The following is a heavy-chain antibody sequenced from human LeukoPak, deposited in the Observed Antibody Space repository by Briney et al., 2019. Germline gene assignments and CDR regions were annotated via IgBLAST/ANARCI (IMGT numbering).Heavy chain of an antibody. Sequence: ASVKVSCKASGYTFTGHYMHWVRQAPGQGLEWMGWINLNSGGTNFAQRFQGRVTMTRDTSISTAYMDLSRLISDDTAVYYCARDAGYCTGGSCWYFDHWGQGTLVTVSS. CDR2: INLNSGGT. CDR1: GYTFTGHY. J-gene: IGHJ4*02. D-gene: IGHD2-15*01. CDR3: ARDAGYCTGGSCWYFDH. V-gene: IGHV1-2*02.